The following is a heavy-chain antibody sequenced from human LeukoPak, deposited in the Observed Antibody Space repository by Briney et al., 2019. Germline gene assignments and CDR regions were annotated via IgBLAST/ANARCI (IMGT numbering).Heavy chain of an antibody. V-gene: IGHV4-34*01. D-gene: IGHD3-3*01. CDR3: TRDMEYPGAGFDY. Sequence: SETLSLTCAVYGGSFSGYYWSWIRQPPGKGLEWIGEINHSESTNYNPSLKSRVTISVDTSKNQFSLKLSSVTAADTAVYYCTRDMEYPGAGFDYWGQGIPVTVSS. CDR1: GGSFSGYY. J-gene: IGHJ4*02. CDR2: INHSEST.